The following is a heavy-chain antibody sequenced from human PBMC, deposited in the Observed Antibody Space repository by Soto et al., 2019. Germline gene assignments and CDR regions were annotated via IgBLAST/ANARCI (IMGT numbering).Heavy chain of an antibody. CDR1: GGSISSGDYY. CDR2: IYYSGST. Sequence: PSETLSLTCTVSGGSISSGDYYWSWIRQPPGKGLEWIGYIYYSGSTYYNPSLKSRVTISVDTSKNQFSLKLSSVTAADTAVYYCGRGYSSGWYGYWGQGTLVTVSS. D-gene: IGHD6-19*01. CDR3: GRGYSSGWYGY. J-gene: IGHJ4*02. V-gene: IGHV4-30-4*01.